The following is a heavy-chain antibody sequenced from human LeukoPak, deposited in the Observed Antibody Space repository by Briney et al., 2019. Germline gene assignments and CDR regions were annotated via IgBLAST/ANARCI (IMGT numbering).Heavy chain of an antibody. J-gene: IGHJ5*02. CDR2: ISSSGSTI. CDR3: ARDRGSSSWYRGWFDP. D-gene: IGHD6-13*01. CDR1: RFTFSDYY. V-gene: IGHV3-11*04. Sequence: GSLRLSCAASRFTFSDYYMSWIRQAPGKGLEWVSYISSSGSTIYYADSVKGRFTISRDNAKNSLYLQMNSLRAEDTAVYYCARDRGSSSWYRGWFDPWGQGTLVTVSS.